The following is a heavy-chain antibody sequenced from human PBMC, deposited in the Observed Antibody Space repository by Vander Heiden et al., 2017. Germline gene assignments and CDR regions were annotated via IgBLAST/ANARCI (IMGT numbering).Heavy chain of an antibody. D-gene: IGHD6-13*01. Sequence: EVQVVESGGGLVQPGTYLRLPCEASGFRFDDYAMHWVRQAPGKGLEWVSGISWNSGSIGYADSMKGRFTISRDNAKNSLYLQMNSLRAEDTALYYCAKGARIAAGAIDYWGQGTLVTVSS. CDR2: ISWNSGSI. J-gene: IGHJ4*02. CDR3: AKGARIAAGAIDY. V-gene: IGHV3-9*01. CDR1: GFRFDDYA.